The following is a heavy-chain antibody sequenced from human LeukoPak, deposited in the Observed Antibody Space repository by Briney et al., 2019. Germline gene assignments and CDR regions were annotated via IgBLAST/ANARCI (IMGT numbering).Heavy chain of an antibody. CDR2: RKQDGSEN. Sequence: GGSLRLSCAASGFTFSSYWMSWVRKAPGKGLEWVANRKQDGSENYYVDSVKGRFTISRDNAKNSLYLQMNSLRAEGTAVYYCARSPHYGDYLDYWGQGTLVTVSS. CDR1: GFTFSSYW. J-gene: IGHJ4*02. V-gene: IGHV3-7*01. D-gene: IGHD4-17*01. CDR3: ARSPHYGDYLDY.